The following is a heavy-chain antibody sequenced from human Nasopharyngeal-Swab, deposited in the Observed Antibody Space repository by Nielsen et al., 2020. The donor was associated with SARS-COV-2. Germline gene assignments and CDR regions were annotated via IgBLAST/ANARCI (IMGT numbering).Heavy chain of an antibody. CDR2: INAGNGNT. CDR3: ARGGNYDFWSGYYLSHNYYYGMDV. D-gene: IGHD3-3*01. Sequence: SVTVSCNSSVYTFTTYVIHWVRQPPGQRLDWMGWINAGNGNTEYSQKFQGRVTITRDTSASTAYMELSSLRCEDTAVYYCARGGNYDFWSGYYLSHNYYYGMDVWGQGTTVTVSS. J-gene: IGHJ6*02. CDR1: VYTFTTYV. V-gene: IGHV1-3*01.